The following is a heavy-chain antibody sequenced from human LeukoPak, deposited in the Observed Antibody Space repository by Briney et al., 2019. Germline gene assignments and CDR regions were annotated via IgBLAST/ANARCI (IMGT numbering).Heavy chain of an antibody. Sequence: GGSLRLSCAASGFTVSSNYMSWVRQAPGKGLEWVSVIYSGGSTYYADSVKGRFTISRDNSKNTLYLQMNSLRAEDTAVYYCAREGPTVAYFDYWGQGTLVTVSS. CDR1: GFTVSSNY. J-gene: IGHJ4*02. CDR2: IYSGGST. D-gene: IGHD4-23*01. CDR3: AREGPTVAYFDY. V-gene: IGHV3-66*01.